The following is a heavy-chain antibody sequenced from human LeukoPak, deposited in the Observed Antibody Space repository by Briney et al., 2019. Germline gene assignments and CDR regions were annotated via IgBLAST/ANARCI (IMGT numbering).Heavy chain of an antibody. CDR2: INAGNGNT. D-gene: IGHD3-3*01. Sequence: ASVKVSCKASGYAFTSYNIHWVRQAPGQRPEWMGWINAGNGNTKYSQKFQGRVTITRDTSASIAHMEMSSLRSEDTAVYYCARDSESHMVWSYYGMDVWDQGTSVTVSS. J-gene: IGHJ6*02. CDR1: GYAFTSYN. V-gene: IGHV1-3*01. CDR3: ARDSESHMVWSYYGMDV.